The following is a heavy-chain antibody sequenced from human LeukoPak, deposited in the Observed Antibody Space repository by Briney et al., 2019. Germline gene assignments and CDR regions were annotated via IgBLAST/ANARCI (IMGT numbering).Heavy chain of an antibody. CDR2: ISAYNGNT. J-gene: IGHJ4*02. CDR1: GYTFTSYG. D-gene: IGHD4-17*01. Sequence: GASVKVSCKASGYTFTSYGISWVRQAPGQGLEWMGWISAYNGNTNYAQKLQGRVTMTTDTSTSTAYMELRSLRSDDTAVYYCARGPTTVTTTDFDYWDQGTLVTVSS. V-gene: IGHV1-18*01. CDR3: ARGPTTVTTTDFDY.